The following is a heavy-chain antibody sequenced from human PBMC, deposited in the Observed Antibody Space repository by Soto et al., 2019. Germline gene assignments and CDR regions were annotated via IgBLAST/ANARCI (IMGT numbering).Heavy chain of an antibody. D-gene: IGHD3-16*02. J-gene: IGHJ5*02. CDR3: ARGLRYGELSWFDT. Sequence: QVQLQESGPGLVKPSETLSLTCTVSGDSVNSPSYYWTWLRQPPGKGLEWIDYVLHTGSTNYNPSLKSRVTISVDTYKNQFSLRLRSVTAADTAVYYCARGLRYGELSWFDTWGQGILVTVSS. V-gene: IGHV4-61*01. CDR2: VLHTGST. CDR1: GDSVNSPSYY.